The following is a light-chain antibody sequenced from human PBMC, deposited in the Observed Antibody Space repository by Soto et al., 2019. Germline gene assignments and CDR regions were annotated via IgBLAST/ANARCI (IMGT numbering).Light chain of an antibody. Sequence: QSALTQPASVSGSPGQSITIPCTATSSDVGSYKLVSWYQQHPGKAPKLIIYEGTKRPSGLSDRFFGSKSDNTASLTISGLQAEDEADYYCCSNADTTLFGGGPKLTVL. CDR2: EGT. CDR3: CSNADTTL. J-gene: IGLJ2*01. V-gene: IGLV2-23*01. CDR1: SSDVGSYKL.